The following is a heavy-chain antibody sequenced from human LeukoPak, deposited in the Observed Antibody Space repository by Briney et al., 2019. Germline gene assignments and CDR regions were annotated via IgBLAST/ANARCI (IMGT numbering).Heavy chain of an antibody. CDR1: GGSVSSTTYF. Sequence: KPSETLSLTCTVSGGSVSSTTYFWSWIRQPPGKGLEWIASINYSGSTYYNPSLKRRVTISVDTSEIQCSLKLSSVTAADTAVYYCARYVVYGSGKYYFDYWGQGTLVTVSS. V-gene: IGHV4-39*01. CDR2: INYSGST. CDR3: ARYVVYGSGKYYFDY. D-gene: IGHD3-10*01. J-gene: IGHJ4*02.